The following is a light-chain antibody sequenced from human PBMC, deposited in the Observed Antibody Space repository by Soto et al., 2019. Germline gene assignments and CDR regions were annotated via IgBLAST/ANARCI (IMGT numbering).Light chain of an antibody. V-gene: IGKV3-15*01. J-gene: IGKJ5*01. CDR3: HQYDNWPKT. CDR2: GAS. Sequence: EVVVTHSPATLSVSPLERATVSFRASQSVSSNLAWYQQKPGQAPRLLIYGASTRATGIPARFSGSGSGTEFTLTISSLQSEDFAVYYCHQYDNWPKTFGQGTRLEI. CDR1: QSVSSN.